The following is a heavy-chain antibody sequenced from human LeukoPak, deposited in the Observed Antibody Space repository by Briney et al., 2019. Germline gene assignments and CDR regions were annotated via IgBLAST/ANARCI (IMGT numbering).Heavy chain of an antibody. V-gene: IGHV3-30*18. CDR1: GFSLSLFA. CDR3: AKPQVTANWYYFHY. CDR2: ISSDGSNK. D-gene: IGHD2-21*02. Sequence: GRSLRLSCAVSGFSLSLFAIHWVRQAPGKGLEWVAVISSDGSNKFYADSVKGRFTISRDGSKNTLYLQMNSLRPDDTAVYFCAKPQVTANWYYFHYWGQGTLVTVSS. J-gene: IGHJ4*02.